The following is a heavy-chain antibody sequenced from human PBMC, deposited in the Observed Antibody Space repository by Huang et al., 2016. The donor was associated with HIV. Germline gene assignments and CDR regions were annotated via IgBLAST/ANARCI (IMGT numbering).Heavy chain of an antibody. V-gene: IGHV3-74*01. CDR3: ARGSRQGKYYYGSGTAY. Sequence: EVQLVESGGGLVQPGGSLRLSCAASGFTFSSYWMHWVGQVPGKGLVWVSNIKSDGSSTSYADSVKGRLTISRDNAKNTLYLQMKSLRAEDTAVYYCARGSRQGKYYYGSGTAYWGQGTLVTVSS. CDR2: IKSDGSST. D-gene: IGHD3-10*01. CDR1: GFTFSSYW. J-gene: IGHJ4*02.